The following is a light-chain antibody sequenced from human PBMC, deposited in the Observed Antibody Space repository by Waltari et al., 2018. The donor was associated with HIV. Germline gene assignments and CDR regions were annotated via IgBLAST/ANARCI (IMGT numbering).Light chain of an antibody. CDR3: QQRTNWPPDR. CDR1: QSIINSY. CDR2: DGS. V-gene: IGKV3-11*01. J-gene: IGKJ2*03. Sequence: VLPQSPGTLSLSLGESATLSSRASQSIINSYLAWYQQKPGQAPRLLSYDGSNRATGIPARFSGSGSGTDFTLNSSSLEPEDCAVDYCQQRTNWPPDRFGQGTKVEIK.